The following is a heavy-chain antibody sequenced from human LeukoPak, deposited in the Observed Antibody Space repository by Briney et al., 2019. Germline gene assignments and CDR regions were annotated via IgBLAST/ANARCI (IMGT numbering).Heavy chain of an antibody. J-gene: IGHJ4*02. Sequence: PGGSLRLPCAASGFTFSSYGMHWVRQARGKGLEGVAVISYDGSNKYYADSVKGQFTISRDNSKNTLYLQMNSLRAEDTAVYYCAKDDHYYCYDSSGYRRGPNVDYWGQGTLVTVAS. CDR1: GFTFSSYG. D-gene: IGHD3-22*01. V-gene: IGHV3-30*18. CDR2: ISYDGSNK. CDR3: AKDDHYYCYDSSGYRRGPNVDY.